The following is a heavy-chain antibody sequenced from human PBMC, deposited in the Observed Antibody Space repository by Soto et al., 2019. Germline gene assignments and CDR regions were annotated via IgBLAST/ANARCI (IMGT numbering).Heavy chain of an antibody. D-gene: IGHD3-3*01. CDR1: GLSMSSGGYR. Sequence: SETLSLTCTVSGLSMSSGGYRWNWIRQHPGKALEWIGNIYYSGSPYYNPSLKSRVTISVDTSKNQFSLELNSLTAADTAVYYCARVSVQYWRGYYILDYWGQGSLVTVSS. CDR3: ARVSVQYWRGYYILDY. V-gene: IGHV4-31*03. J-gene: IGHJ4*02. CDR2: IYYSGSP.